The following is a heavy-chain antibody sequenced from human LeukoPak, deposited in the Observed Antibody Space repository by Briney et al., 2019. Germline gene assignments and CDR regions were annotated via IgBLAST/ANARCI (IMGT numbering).Heavy chain of an antibody. V-gene: IGHV3-7*01. D-gene: IGHD4-17*01. CDR3: TTVTTGYFDL. CDR1: GLTFSNYW. Sequence: GGSLRLSCAVSGLTFSNYWMSWVRQAPGKGLEWLANLNQDGSEKYYVDPVKGRFTISRDNAKNSLYLELNSLRAEDTAVYYCTTVTTGYFDLWGRGTLVTVSS. J-gene: IGHJ2*01. CDR2: LNQDGSEK.